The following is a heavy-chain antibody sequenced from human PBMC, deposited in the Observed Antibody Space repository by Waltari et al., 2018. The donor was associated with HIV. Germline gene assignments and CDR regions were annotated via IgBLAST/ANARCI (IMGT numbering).Heavy chain of an antibody. CDR2: ILASGFST. Sequence: EVQLLEAGGGLIQPGGLLVLSCAASGFRFNSYPMSWVRQAPGKRLEWVSGILASGFSTFYSDSVKGRFIISRDNSKNVLYLRMSSLRAEDTAVYYCVTPYNYGSGSFDYWGQGTQVTVSS. CDR3: VTPYNYGSGSFDY. J-gene: IGHJ4*02. V-gene: IGHV3-23*01. CDR1: GFRFNSYP. D-gene: IGHD3-10*01.